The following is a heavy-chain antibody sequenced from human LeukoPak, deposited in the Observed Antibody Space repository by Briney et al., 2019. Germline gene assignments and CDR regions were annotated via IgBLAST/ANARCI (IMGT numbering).Heavy chain of an antibody. CDR2: IYSGGST. V-gene: IGHV3-53*01. D-gene: IGHD3-3*01. Sequence: GGALRLSCAASGFTVSSNYMSCVRQAPAKGLEWVSVIYSGGSTYYADSVKGRFTISRDNSKNTLYLQMNSLRAEDTAVYYCARDDFWSGYYTGATSYYYMDVWGKGTTVTVSS. CDR3: ARDDFWSGYYTGATSYYYMDV. J-gene: IGHJ6*03. CDR1: GFTVSSNY.